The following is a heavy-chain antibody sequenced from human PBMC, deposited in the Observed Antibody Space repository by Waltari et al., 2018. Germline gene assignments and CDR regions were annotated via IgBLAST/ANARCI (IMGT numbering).Heavy chain of an antibody. J-gene: IGHJ3*01. D-gene: IGHD1-26*01. CDR2: ISYSGNS. Sequence: QLQLQQSGPGLVKPSETLSLSCGVSGGSISSRSYHWGWIRQPPGKGLEWIGSISYSGNSYYNPSLKSRVTISVDTSKNQFSLKVTSVTAADTAIYYCATQIVGATPFYLWGQGTMVTVSS. V-gene: IGHV4-39*01. CDR3: ATQIVGATPFYL. CDR1: GGSISSRSYH.